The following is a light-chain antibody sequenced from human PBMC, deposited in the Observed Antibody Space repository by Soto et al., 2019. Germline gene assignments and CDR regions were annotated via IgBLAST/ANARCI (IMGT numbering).Light chain of an antibody. CDR3: QQSYSAPQMFT. V-gene: IGKV1-39*01. J-gene: IGKJ2*01. Sequence: DIQMTQSPSSLSASVGDRVTITCRASQSFGSYLNWYQQKPGKAPSLLIYAASSLQSRVPSRFSGSGSGTDFPLTISSLQPGDFAPYYCQQSYSAPQMFTFGXGTKLEIK. CDR1: QSFGSY. CDR2: AAS.